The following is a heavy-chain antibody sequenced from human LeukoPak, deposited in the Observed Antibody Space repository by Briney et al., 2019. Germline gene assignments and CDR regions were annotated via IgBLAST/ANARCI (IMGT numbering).Heavy chain of an antibody. CDR1: GNSISSGYY. D-gene: IGHD3-10*01. V-gene: IGHV4-38-2*02. J-gene: IGHJ4*02. Sequence: SQTLSLTCTVSGNSISSGYYWGWIRQPPGKGLEWIGSIYHSGGAYYNVSLKSRVTISVDTSKNLFYLKLSSVTAAATAVYYCARGMVRGVIVDYWGQGTLVTVSS. CDR2: IYHSGGA. CDR3: ARGMVRGVIVDY.